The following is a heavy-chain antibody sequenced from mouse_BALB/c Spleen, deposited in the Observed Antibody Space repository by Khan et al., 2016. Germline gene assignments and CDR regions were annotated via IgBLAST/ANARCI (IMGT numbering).Heavy chain of an antibody. CDR1: GFTFSDYY. Sequence: EVELVESGGGLVKPGGSLKLSCAASGFTFSDYYMYWVRQTPEKRLEWVATISDGCSYTYYPDSVKGRFTISRDHAKNNLYLQMSSLKSEDTAKYYCAREGLRRGFAYWGQGTLVTVSA. CDR2: ISDGCSYT. D-gene: IGHD2-4*01. J-gene: IGHJ3*01. CDR3: AREGLRRGFAY. V-gene: IGHV5-4*02.